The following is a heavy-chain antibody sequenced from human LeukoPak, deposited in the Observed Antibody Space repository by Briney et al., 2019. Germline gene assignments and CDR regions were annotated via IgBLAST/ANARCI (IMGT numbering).Heavy chain of an antibody. CDR3: ARGGIAVAGIDYFDY. CDR1: GDSIITSRYY. Sequence: PSETLSLTCTVSGDSIITSRYYWAWIRQPPGKGLEWIGSISYSGSTNYDPSLKSRVTISVDTSKDQFSLKLSSVTAADTAVYYCARGGIAVAGIDYFDYWGQGTLVTVSS. V-gene: IGHV4-39*07. J-gene: IGHJ4*02. CDR2: ISYSGST. D-gene: IGHD6-19*01.